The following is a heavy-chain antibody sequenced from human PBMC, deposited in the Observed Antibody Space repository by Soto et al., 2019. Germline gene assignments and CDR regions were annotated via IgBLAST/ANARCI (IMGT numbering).Heavy chain of an antibody. CDR2: INPNSGVT. CDR3: ARESGGATATLDYYYCYMDV. Sequence: QVQLVQSGAEVKKPGASVTVSCRASGDTFTGYYMHWVRQAPGQGLEWMGWINPNSGVTKYAQKFQGWVTMTRDTSIRTVYMELSRLRSDDTAVYYCARESGGATATLDYYYCYMDVWGTGTTVTGSS. CDR1: GDTFTGYY. V-gene: IGHV1-2*04. J-gene: IGHJ6*03. D-gene: IGHD5-12*01.